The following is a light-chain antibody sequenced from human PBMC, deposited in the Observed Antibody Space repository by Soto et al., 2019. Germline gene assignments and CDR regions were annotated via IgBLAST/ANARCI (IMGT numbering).Light chain of an antibody. CDR3: QQRNT. Sequence: EFVLTQSPATLSLSPGKRATLSCRASQSVSSYVAWYQQKPGQAPRLVIYDASSRATGVPPRFSGSGSGTDFTLTISSLEPKDFAVYYCQQRNTFGQGTRLEI. CDR2: DAS. CDR1: QSVSSY. J-gene: IGKJ5*01. V-gene: IGKV3-11*01.